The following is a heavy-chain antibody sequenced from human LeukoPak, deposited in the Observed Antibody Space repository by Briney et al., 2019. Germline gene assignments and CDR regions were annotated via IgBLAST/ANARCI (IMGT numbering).Heavy chain of an antibody. J-gene: IGHJ4*02. CDR3: ARESRSYFDY. V-gene: IGHV3-21*01. CDR2: ISSSSSYI. Sequence: GGSLRLSCSASGFTFSSYSMNWVRHAPGRGLEWVSSISSSSSYIYYADSVKGRFTISRDNAKNSLYLQMNSLRAEDTAVYYCARESRSYFDYWGQGTLVTVSS. CDR1: GFTFSSYS.